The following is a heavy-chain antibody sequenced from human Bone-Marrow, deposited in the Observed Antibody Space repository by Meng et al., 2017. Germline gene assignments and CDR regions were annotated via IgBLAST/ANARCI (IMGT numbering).Heavy chain of an antibody. CDR3: SGHVDY. CDR2: MKSNVDGGTV. Sequence: ESLKISCAASGFTFSNAWMTWVRQAPGKGLEWIGRMKSNVDGGTVDYAAAVKGRFFISRVDSENTFYLKMNSLKTEDTAVYYCSGHVDYWGQGTLVTVSS. CDR1: GFTFSNAW. V-gene: IGHV3-15*01. J-gene: IGHJ4*02.